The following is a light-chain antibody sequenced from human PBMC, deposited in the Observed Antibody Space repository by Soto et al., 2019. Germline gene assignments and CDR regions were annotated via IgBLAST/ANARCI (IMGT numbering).Light chain of an antibody. V-gene: IGKV3-15*01. CDR1: QSISSN. CDR3: QQYNNWPPWT. J-gene: IGKJ1*01. Sequence: EIVMTQSPATLSVSPGETATLSCCASQSISSNLAWYQQKPGQAPRLLIYGASTRATGIPARFSGSGSGTEFTLTISSLQSEDFALYYCQQYNNWPPWTFGQGTKVEIK. CDR2: GAS.